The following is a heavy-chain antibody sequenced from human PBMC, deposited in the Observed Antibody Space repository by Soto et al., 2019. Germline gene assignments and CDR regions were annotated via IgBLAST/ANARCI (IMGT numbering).Heavy chain of an antibody. CDR2: INHSXST. V-gene: IGHV4-34*01. J-gene: IGHJ4*02. CDR1: SGSFSGYY. Sequence: PXXTLSLTCAVYSGSFSGYYWTWIRQPPGTGMEWIGXINHSXSTNYKQSLKXXVTISVDTXKNQLSLKLTSVNDADKDVYYCARDKITGLFDYWGKGTLVTVYS. CDR3: ARDKITGLFDY. D-gene: IGHD2-8*02.